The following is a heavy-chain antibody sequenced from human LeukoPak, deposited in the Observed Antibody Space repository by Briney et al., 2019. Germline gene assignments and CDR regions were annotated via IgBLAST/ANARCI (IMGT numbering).Heavy chain of an antibody. CDR3: AKDDYYDSSGYVGDY. CDR2: ISGDGGST. Sequence: GGSLRLSCAASGFTFDDYAMRWVRQAPGKGLEWVSLISGDGGSTYYADSVKGRFTISRDNSKNSLYLQMNSLRTEDTALYYCAKDDYYDSSGYVGDYWGQGTLVTVSS. CDR1: GFTFDDYA. D-gene: IGHD3-22*01. V-gene: IGHV3-43*02. J-gene: IGHJ4*02.